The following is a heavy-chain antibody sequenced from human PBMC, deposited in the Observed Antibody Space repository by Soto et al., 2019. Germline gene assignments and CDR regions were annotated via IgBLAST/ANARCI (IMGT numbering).Heavy chain of an antibody. D-gene: IGHD1-26*01. Sequence: EAQLLESGGGLVQPGGSLRLSCAASGFTFSNYAMSWVRQAPGRGLEWVSAISGSGGSTYFADSVKGRFTISRDNSKNTLDLQMSSLRAEDTAGYYCARGGGGYPFDYWGQGSLVSVSS. CDR3: ARGGGGYPFDY. J-gene: IGHJ4*02. CDR1: GFTFSNYA. CDR2: ISGSGGST. V-gene: IGHV3-23*01.